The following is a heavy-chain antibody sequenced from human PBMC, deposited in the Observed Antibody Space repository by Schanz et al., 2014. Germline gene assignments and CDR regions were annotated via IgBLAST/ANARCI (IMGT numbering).Heavy chain of an antibody. J-gene: IGHJ3*02. D-gene: IGHD5-18*01. CDR2: IYSGGST. CDR1: GFTVSDNY. V-gene: IGHV3-53*01. CDR3: ASERGYSYGYGAFDT. Sequence: HLVESGGGLIQPGGSLRLSCAASGFTVSDNYMTWVRQAPGKGLEWVSVIYSGGSTYYADSVKGRFTISRDNSKNTLYLQMNSLRAEDTALYYCASERGYSYGYGAFDTWGQGTMVTVSS.